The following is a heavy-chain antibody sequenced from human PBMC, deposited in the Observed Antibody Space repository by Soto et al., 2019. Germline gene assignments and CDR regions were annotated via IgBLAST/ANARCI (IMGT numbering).Heavy chain of an antibody. CDR3: ARVEMCSSTSCYSVFDY. D-gene: IGHD2-2*01. V-gene: IGHV3-74*03. Sequence: EVQLVESGGGLVQPGGSLRLSCAASGFTFSSYWMHWVRQAPGKGLVWVSRINSAGSSTTYADSVKGRFTISRDNAKNTLYLQMNSLRAEDTAVYYCARVEMCSSTSCYSVFDYWGQGTVVTVSS. CDR1: GFTFSSYW. J-gene: IGHJ4*02. CDR2: INSAGSST.